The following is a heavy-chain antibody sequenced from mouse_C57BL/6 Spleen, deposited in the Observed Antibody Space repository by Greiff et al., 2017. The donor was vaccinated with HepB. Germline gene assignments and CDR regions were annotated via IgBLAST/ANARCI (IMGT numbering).Heavy chain of an antibody. Sequence: VQLQQSGAELVRPGASVTLSCKASGYTFTDYEMHWVKQTPVHGLEWIGTIDPETGGTAYNQKFKGKAILTADKSSSTAYMELRSLTSEDSAVYYCARASNYSSFDYWGQGTTLTVSS. V-gene: IGHV1-15*01. D-gene: IGHD2-5*01. CDR1: GYTFTDYE. J-gene: IGHJ2*01. CDR2: IDPETGGT. CDR3: ARASNYSSFDY.